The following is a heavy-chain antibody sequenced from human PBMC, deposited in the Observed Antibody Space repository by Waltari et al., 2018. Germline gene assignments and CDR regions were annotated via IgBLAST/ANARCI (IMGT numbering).Heavy chain of an antibody. CDR3: ARDDILTGYYSPDY. D-gene: IGHD3-9*01. CDR1: GYTFTGYY. Sequence: QVQLVQSGAEVKKPGASVKVSCKASGYTFTGYYMHWVRQAPGQRLEWMGWINAGNGNTKYSQKFQGRVTITRDTSASTAYMELSSLRSEDTAVYYCARDDILTGYYSPDYWGQGTLVTVSS. V-gene: IGHV1-3*01. CDR2: INAGNGNT. J-gene: IGHJ4*02.